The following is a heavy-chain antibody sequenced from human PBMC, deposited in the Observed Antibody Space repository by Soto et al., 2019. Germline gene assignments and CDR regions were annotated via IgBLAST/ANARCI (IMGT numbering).Heavy chain of an antibody. J-gene: IGHJ5*02. CDR1: GGSISTSY. CDR2: IYDSGST. Sequence: SETLSLTCTVSGGSISTSYWSWIRQPPGKGLEWIAYIYDSGSTNYNPSLKSRVTISVDTSKNQFSLKLTSVTAPDTAVYYCARAYSSSSSFDPWGQGTLVTVYS. D-gene: IGHD6-13*01. V-gene: IGHV4-59*01. CDR3: ARAYSSSSSFDP.